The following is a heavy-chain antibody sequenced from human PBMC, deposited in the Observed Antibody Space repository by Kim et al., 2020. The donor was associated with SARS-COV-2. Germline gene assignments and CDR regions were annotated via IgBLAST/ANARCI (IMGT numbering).Heavy chain of an antibody. Sequence: KFQGRVTITTDESTSSAYMELSSLRSEDTAVYYCATQALGATTFFDYWGQGTLVTVSS. V-gene: IGHV1-69*05. J-gene: IGHJ4*02. D-gene: IGHD1-26*01. CDR3: ATQALGATTFFDY.